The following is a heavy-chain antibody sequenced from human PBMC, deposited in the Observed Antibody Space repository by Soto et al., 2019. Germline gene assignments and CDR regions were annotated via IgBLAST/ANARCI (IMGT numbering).Heavy chain of an antibody. CDR1: GASLSSISYY. V-gene: IGHV4-39*02. CDR3: AREGALKPFSS. J-gene: IGHJ5*02. CDR2: IFFTGNI. Sequence: SSETLSLTCTVSGASLSSISYYWGWIRQPPGKGLEWVGSIFFTGNIYYNPSLKSRVTISVDTSRNQFSLMVNSVTAADTAVYYCAREGALKPFSSWGQGALVTVSS.